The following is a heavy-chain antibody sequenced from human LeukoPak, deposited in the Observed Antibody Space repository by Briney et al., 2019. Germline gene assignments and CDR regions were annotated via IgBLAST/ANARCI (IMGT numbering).Heavy chain of an antibody. CDR2: ISSSGSTI. D-gene: IGHD3-10*01. V-gene: IGHV3-48*04. J-gene: IGHJ6*02. CDR3: ARALLSSYYGMDV. CDR1: GFTFSSYA. Sequence: GVSLRLSCAASGFTFSSYAMSWVRQAPGKGLEWVSYISSSGSTIYYADPVKGRFTISRDNAKNSLYLQMNSLRAEDTAVYYCARALLSSYYGMDVWGQGTTVTVSS.